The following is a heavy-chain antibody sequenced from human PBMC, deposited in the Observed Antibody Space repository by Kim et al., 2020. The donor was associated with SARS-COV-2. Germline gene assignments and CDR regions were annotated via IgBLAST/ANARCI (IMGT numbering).Heavy chain of an antibody. D-gene: IGHD3-10*01. Sequence: YADSVKCRFTISSDSSKNTRYFQMNRRGAEDTAVYYCARAGTAGRYGMDGWGQGTTVTVSS. CDR3: ARAGTAGRYGMDG. V-gene: IGHV3-66*01. J-gene: IGHJ6*02.